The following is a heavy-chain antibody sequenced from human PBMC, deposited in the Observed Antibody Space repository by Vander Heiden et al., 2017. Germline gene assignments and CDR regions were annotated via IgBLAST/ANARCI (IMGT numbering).Heavy chain of an antibody. J-gene: IGHJ6*02. V-gene: IGHV3-23*01. D-gene: IGHD3-10*01. CDR1: GFPFRSYA. CDR3: AKSRGDSYYYAMDA. CDR2: ISRSGGLL. Sequence: EVQWLESGGGLVQPGGSLQLSCAASGFPFRSYAMCWVRQAPGKGLEWVSAISRSGGLLFYADSVKGRFTISRGISKNTLYLQMNTLRAEDTAVYFCAKSRGDSYYYAMDAWGQGTTVTVSS.